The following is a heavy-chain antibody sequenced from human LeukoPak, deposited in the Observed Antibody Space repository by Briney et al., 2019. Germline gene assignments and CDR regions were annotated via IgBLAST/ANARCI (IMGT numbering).Heavy chain of an antibody. D-gene: IGHD2-15*01. CDR1: GFSLSTTGVG. CDR3: AHSGWELRGFYFDY. Sequence: SGPTRVEPTQTLTLTCTFSGFSLSTTGVGVGWIRQPPGKALEWLALIYWNDDKRYSPSLKSRLTITKDTSKSQVVLTMTNMDPVDTATYYCAHSGWELRGFYFDYWGQGTLVTVSS. J-gene: IGHJ4*02. V-gene: IGHV2-5*01. CDR2: IYWNDDK.